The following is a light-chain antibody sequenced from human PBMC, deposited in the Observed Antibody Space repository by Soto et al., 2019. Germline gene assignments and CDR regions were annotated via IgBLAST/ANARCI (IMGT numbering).Light chain of an antibody. Sequence: QSALTQPASVSGSPGQSITISCTGTSSDVGGYNYVSWYQQHPGKAPKLIIYDVDNRPSGVPGRFSGSKSGTSASLAISGLRSEDEADYYCAAWDDSLSANYVFGTGTKVTVL. CDR3: AAWDDSLSANYV. V-gene: IGLV2-14*01. J-gene: IGLJ1*01. CDR1: SSDVGGYNY. CDR2: DVD.